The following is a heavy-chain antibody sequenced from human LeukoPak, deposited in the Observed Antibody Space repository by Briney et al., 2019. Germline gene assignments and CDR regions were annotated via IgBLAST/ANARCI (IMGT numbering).Heavy chain of an antibody. CDR2: IYYSGII. D-gene: IGHD2-8*01. CDR3: ASAPYVSRWRHFDY. V-gene: IGHV4-59*08. CDR1: GGSISSYY. Sequence: SETLSLTCTVSGGSISSYYWTWIRRPPGKGLEWIGYIYYSGIINYNPSLKSRVTISVDTSKNQFSLRLTSVTAADTAVYYCASAPYVSRWRHFDYWGQGNLVTVSS. J-gene: IGHJ4*02.